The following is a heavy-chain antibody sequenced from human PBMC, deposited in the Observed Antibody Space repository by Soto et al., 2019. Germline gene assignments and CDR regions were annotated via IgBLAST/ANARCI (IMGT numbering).Heavy chain of an antibody. Sequence: RTSSCTCSLSVDRVSRTSHAWHWISQSPSRALEWLGRTYYRSKWYNDYAVSLKSRITINPDTSKNQFSLQLNSVTPEDTAVYYCARDPITIFGVAGYGMDVWGQGTTAPVYS. J-gene: IGHJ6*01. V-gene: IGHV6-1*01. CDR1: VDRVSRTSHA. CDR3: ARDPITIFGVAGYGMDV. CDR2: TYYRSKWYN. D-gene: IGHD3-3*01.